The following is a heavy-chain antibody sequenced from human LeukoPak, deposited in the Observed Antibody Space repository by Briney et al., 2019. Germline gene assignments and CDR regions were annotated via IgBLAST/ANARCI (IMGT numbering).Heavy chain of an antibody. CDR1: GGSISSGSYY. D-gene: IGHD1-26*01. CDR3: ARDRPDYSGSYYFDY. CDR2: IYTSGST. J-gene: IGHJ4*02. V-gene: IGHV4-61*02. Sequence: PSQTLSLTCTVSGGSISSGSYYWSWIRQPAGKGLEWIGRIYTSGSTNYNPSLKSRVTISVDTSKNQFSPKLSSVTAADTAVYYCARDRPDYSGSYYFDYWGQGTLVTVSS.